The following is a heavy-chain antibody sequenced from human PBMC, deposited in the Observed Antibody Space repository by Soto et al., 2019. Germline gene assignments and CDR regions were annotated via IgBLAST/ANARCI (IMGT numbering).Heavy chain of an antibody. CDR3: ARGRDTIFGVVKRRGWFDP. J-gene: IGHJ5*02. Sequence: QVQLQQWGAGLLKPSETLSLTCAVYGGSFSGYYWSWIRQPPGKGLEWIGEINHSGSTNYNPSLKSRVTISVDTSKNQFSLQLSSVTAADTAVYYCARGRDTIFGVVKRRGWFDPWGQGTLVTVSS. CDR1: GGSFSGYY. CDR2: INHSGST. V-gene: IGHV4-34*01. D-gene: IGHD3-3*01.